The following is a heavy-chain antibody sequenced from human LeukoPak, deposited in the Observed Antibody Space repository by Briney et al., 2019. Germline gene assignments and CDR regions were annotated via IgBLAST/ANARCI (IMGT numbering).Heavy chain of an antibody. CDR3: ARDRDWNDSYAFDI. Sequence: PSETLSLTCTVSGGSISSGGYSWSWIRQHPGKGLEWIGYIYYSGSTYYNPSLKSRVTISVDTSKNQFSLKLSSVTAADTAVYYCARDRDWNDSYAFDIWGQGTMVTVSS. CDR2: IYYSGST. CDR1: GGSISSGGYS. D-gene: IGHD1-1*01. V-gene: IGHV4-31*03. J-gene: IGHJ3*02.